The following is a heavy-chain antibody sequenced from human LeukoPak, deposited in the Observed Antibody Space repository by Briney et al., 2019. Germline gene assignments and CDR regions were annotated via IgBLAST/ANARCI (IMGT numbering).Heavy chain of an antibody. V-gene: IGHV3-21*01. CDR1: GFTFSSYS. Sequence: GGSLRLSCAASGFTFSSYSMNWVRQAPGKGLEWVSSISSSSSYIYYADSVKGRFTISRDNAKNSLYLQMNSLRAEDTAVYYCARGLGSHQRTYYYYMDVWGKGTTVTIS. CDR3: ARGLGSHQRTYYYYMDV. D-gene: IGHD2-2*01. CDR2: ISSSSSYI. J-gene: IGHJ6*03.